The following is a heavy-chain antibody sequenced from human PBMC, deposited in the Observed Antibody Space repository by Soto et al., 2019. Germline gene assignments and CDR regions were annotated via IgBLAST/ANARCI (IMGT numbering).Heavy chain of an antibody. CDR3: VASLAASGLNWLDP. V-gene: IGHV4-4*07. Sequence: SETLSLTCIVSGGSISEKYWNWVRQPPGKGLEWIGLIFANGHTDYNPSLKSRVTMSVDASKNQFSLRLTSMTAADTAVYYCVASLAASGLNWLDPWGPGTMVTVYS. CDR1: GGSISEKY. D-gene: IGHD6-13*01. J-gene: IGHJ5*02. CDR2: IFANGHT.